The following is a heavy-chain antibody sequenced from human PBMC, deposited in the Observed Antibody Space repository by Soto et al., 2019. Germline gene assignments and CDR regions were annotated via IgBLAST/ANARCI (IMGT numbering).Heavy chain of an antibody. V-gene: IGHV3-23*01. J-gene: IGHJ4*02. CDR3: AKDESNSNPLYYFDF. D-gene: IGHD3-22*01. Sequence: GESLKISCAASGFTFSIYAMTWVRQAPGKGLEWVSSMSRNGDNTYYADSVKGRFTISRDNSKNTLYLQMNSLRAEDTAIYYCAKDESNSNPLYYFDFWGPGTLVTVS. CDR1: GFTFSIYA. CDR2: MSRNGDNT.